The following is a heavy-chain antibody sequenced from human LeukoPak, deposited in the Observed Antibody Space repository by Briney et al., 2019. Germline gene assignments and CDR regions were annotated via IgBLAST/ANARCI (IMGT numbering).Heavy chain of an antibody. CDR2: VKQDGSDK. CDR3: ARVPSTYYDILTGYYPKYYFDY. J-gene: IGHJ4*02. CDR1: GFTFSSYW. D-gene: IGHD3-9*01. Sequence: PGGSLRLSCAASGFTFSSYWMSWVRQAPGKGLEWVANVKQDGSDKYYVDSVKGRFAISRDNAKKSLYLQMNSLRAEDTAVYYCARVPSTYYDILTGYYPKYYFDYWGQGTLVTVSS. V-gene: IGHV3-7*01.